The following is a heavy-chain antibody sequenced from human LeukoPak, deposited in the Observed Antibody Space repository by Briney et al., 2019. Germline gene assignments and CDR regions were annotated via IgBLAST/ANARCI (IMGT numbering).Heavy chain of an antibody. V-gene: IGHV1-18*04. Sequence: ASVKVSCKASGYTFTSYGISWVRQAPGQGLEWMGWISAYNGNTNYAQKLQGRVTMITDTSTSTAYMELRSLRSDDTAVYYCARDWNDLFYFDYWGQGTLVTVSS. D-gene: IGHD1-1*01. CDR1: GYTFTSYG. CDR2: ISAYNGNT. CDR3: ARDWNDLFYFDY. J-gene: IGHJ4*02.